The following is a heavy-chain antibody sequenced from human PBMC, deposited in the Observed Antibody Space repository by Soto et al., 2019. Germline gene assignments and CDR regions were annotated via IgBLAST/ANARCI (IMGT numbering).Heavy chain of an antibody. J-gene: IGHJ4*02. D-gene: IGHD4-17*01. V-gene: IGHV4-61*08. CDR3: ARRYGASFDY. CDR2: IYYSGST. Sequence: SETLSITCTVSGGSISSGGYYWSWIRQPPGKGLEWIGYIYYSGSTNYIPSLKSRVTISVDTSKNQFSLKLSSVTAADTAVYYCARRYGASFDYWGQGTLVTVSS. CDR1: GGSISSGGYY.